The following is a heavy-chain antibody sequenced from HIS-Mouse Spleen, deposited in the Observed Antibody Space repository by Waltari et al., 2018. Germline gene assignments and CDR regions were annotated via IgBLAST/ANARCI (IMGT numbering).Heavy chain of an antibody. Sequence: QLQLQESGPGLVKPSETLSLTRTLSGGSISSSSYYAGWIRQPPGTGLEWIGSIYYSGSTYYNPSLKSRVTISVDTSKNQFSLKLSSVTAADTAVYYCAREIPYSSSWYDWYFDLWGRGTLVTVSS. CDR1: GGSISSSSYY. CDR2: IYYSGST. V-gene: IGHV4-39*07. CDR3: AREIPYSSSWYDWYFDL. J-gene: IGHJ2*01. D-gene: IGHD6-13*01.